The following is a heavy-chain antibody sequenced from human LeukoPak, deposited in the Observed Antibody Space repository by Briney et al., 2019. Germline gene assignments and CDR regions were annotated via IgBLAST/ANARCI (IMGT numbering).Heavy chain of an antibody. D-gene: IGHD6-13*01. J-gene: IGHJ6*03. CDR1: GGSISSYY. Sequence: SETLSLTCTVSGGSISSYYWSWIRQPAGKGREWIGRIYTSGSTNYNPSLKSRVTMSVDTSKNQFSLKLSSVTAADTAVYYCARTIGIAAARVYYYYYMDVWGKGTTVTVSS. CDR3: ARTIGIAAARVYYYYYMDV. CDR2: IYTSGST. V-gene: IGHV4-4*07.